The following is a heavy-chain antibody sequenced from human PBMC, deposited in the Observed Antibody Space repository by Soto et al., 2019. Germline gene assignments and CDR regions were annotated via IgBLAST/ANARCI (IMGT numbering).Heavy chain of an antibody. CDR3: ARDRSYYDSSGSYSPPY. Sequence: GGSLRLSCAASGFTFSSYAMNWVRQAPGKGLEWVSAISGSAATAHFADSVKGRFTISRDNSKNTLYLQMNSLRAEDTAVYYCARDRSYYDSSGSYSPPYWGQGTLVTVSS. J-gene: IGHJ4*02. V-gene: IGHV3-23*01. CDR1: GFTFSSYA. CDR2: ISGSAATA. D-gene: IGHD3-22*01.